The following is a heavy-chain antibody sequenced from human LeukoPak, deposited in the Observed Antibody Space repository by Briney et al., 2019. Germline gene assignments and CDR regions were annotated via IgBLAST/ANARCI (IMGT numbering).Heavy chain of an antibody. CDR2: IIPIFGTA. CDR1: GGTFSSYA. Sequence: SVKVSCKAPGGTFSSYAFSWVRQAPGQGLEWMGGIIPIFGTANYAQKFQGRVTMTRDMSTSTVYMELSSLRSEDTAVYYCARGQGAAAGWGQGTLVTVSS. D-gene: IGHD6-13*01. J-gene: IGHJ4*02. V-gene: IGHV1-69*05. CDR3: ARGQGAAAG.